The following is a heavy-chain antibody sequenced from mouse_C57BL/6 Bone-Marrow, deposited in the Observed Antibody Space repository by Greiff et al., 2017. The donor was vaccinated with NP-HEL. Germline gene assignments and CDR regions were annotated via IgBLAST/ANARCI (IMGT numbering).Heavy chain of an antibody. Sequence: QVQLQQSGAELARPGASVKLSCKASGYTFTSYGISWVKQRTGQGLEWIGEIYPRRGNTYYNEKFKGKATLTADKSSSTAYIELRSLTSEDSAVYFCAYYGSSYFDYWGQGTTLTVSS. CDR2: IYPRRGNT. J-gene: IGHJ2*01. D-gene: IGHD1-1*01. CDR3: AYYGSSYFDY. V-gene: IGHV1-81*01. CDR1: GYTFTSYG.